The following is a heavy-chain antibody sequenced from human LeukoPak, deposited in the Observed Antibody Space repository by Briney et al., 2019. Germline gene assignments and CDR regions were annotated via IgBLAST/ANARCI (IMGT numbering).Heavy chain of an antibody. CDR2: IFHTGKT. J-gene: IGHJ4*02. V-gene: IGHV4-39*01. D-gene: IGHD3-16*01. Sequence: SETLSLTCAVSGGSISTGNYWWGWLRQPPGKGLEWIGIIFHTGKTHDNPSLRGRASMSVDTSKNQFSLRLSAVTAADTAVYYCARQMGVGVWALDYWGQGGLVTVSS. CDR3: ARQMGVGVWALDY. CDR1: GGSISTGNYW.